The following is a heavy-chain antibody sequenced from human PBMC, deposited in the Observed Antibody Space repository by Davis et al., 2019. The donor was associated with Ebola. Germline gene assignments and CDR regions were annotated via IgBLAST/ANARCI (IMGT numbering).Heavy chain of an antibody. CDR1: GFTFSSYG. CDR3: AKERTAAGTPGDFQH. Sequence: GESLKISCAASGFTFSSYGMHWVRQAPGKGLEWVAFIRYDGSNKYYADSVKGRFTISRDNSKNTLYLQMNSLRAEDTAVYYCAKERTAAGTPGDFQHWGQGTLVTVSS. CDR2: IRYDGSNK. V-gene: IGHV3-30*02. D-gene: IGHD6-13*01. J-gene: IGHJ1*01.